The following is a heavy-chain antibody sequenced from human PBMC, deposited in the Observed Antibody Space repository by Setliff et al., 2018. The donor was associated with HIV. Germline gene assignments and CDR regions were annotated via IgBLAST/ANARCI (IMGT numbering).Heavy chain of an antibody. J-gene: IGHJ3*01. CDR3: ATFLRSGELSLFPDGFNL. CDR1: GGTFSSYA. D-gene: IGHD3-16*02. Sequence: SVKVSCKASGGTFSSYAISWVRQAPGQGLEWMGGIIPIFGTANYAQKFQGRVTITADESTSTAYMELSSLRSEDTAVYYCATFLRSGELSLFPDGFNLWGQGTLVTVSS. CDR2: IIPIFGTA. V-gene: IGHV1-69*13.